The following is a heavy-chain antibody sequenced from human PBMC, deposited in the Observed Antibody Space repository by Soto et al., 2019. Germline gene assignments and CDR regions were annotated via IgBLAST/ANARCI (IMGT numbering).Heavy chain of an antibody. Sequence: GGSLRLSCAASGFTFSSYTMIWVRQAPGKGLEWVSSVSSNSAYIYYADSVNGRFTISRDNAKNSLYLQMNSLRAEDTAVYYCAREDQLPPYSWFDPWGQGTLVTVSS. CDR1: GFTFSSYT. CDR3: AREDQLPPYSWFDP. V-gene: IGHV3-21*01. D-gene: IGHD2-2*01. J-gene: IGHJ5*02. CDR2: VSSNSAYI.